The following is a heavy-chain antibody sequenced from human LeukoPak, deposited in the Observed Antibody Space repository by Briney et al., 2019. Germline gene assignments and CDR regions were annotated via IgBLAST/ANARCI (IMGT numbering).Heavy chain of an antibody. D-gene: IGHD4-11*01. CDR2: INHSGST. J-gene: IGHJ6*03. V-gene: IGHV4-34*01. CDR1: GGSFSGYY. Sequence: PSETLSLTCAVYGGSFSGYYWRWVRQPPGKGLEWIGEINHSGSTNYIPSLKSRVTISVDTSKNQFSLKLSSVTAADTAVYYCARGVGVYSNYPTYYYYYYMDVWGKGTTVTVSS. CDR3: ARGVGVYSNYPTYYYYYYMDV.